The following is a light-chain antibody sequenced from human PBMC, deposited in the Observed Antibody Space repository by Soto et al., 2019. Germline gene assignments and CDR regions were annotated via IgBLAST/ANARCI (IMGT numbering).Light chain of an antibody. V-gene: IGKV1D-12*01. J-gene: IGKJ1*01. CDR2: AAS. CDR3: QQANSFPRT. CDR1: QAISTW. Sequence: DIQMTQSPSSVSASVGDRVTITCRASQAISTWLAWYQQKPGKAPKHLIYAASNMQTGVPSRFSGSGSGTDFTLTISSLQPEDFATYYCQQANSFPRTFGQGTKVEIK.